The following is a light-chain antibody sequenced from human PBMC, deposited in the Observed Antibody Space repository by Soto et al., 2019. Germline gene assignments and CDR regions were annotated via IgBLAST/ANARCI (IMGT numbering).Light chain of an antibody. Sequence: QSVLTQPPSVSGAPGQRVTISCTGSSSNIGAGYDVHWYQQLPGTAPKLLIYGNSNRHSGVPDRCSGSKSGTSASLAITGLQEEDGADYYCQSYDSSLSVVFGGGTKVTVL. CDR3: QSYDSSLSVV. CDR1: SSNIGAGYD. V-gene: IGLV1-40*01. J-gene: IGLJ2*01. CDR2: GNS.